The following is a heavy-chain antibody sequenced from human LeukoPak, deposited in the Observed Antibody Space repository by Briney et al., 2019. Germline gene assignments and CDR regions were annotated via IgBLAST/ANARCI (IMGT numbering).Heavy chain of an antibody. D-gene: IGHD3-22*01. CDR3: ANIGTVLYYYEKRPTEYFQH. Sequence: ASVKVSCKASGYTFTGYYMHWVRQAPGQGLEWMGWINPNSGGTNYAQKFRGRVTMTRDTSISTACMELSRLRSDDTAVYYCANIGTVLYYYEKRPTEYFQHWGQGTLVTVSS. V-gene: IGHV1-2*02. CDR1: GYTFTGYY. J-gene: IGHJ1*01. CDR2: INPNSGGT.